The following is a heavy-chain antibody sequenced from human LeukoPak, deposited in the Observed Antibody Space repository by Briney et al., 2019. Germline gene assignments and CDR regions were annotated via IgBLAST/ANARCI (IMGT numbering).Heavy chain of an antibody. D-gene: IGHD4-17*01. V-gene: IGHV3-23*01. CDR2: ISGRGGST. CDR3: ATDIMITAYGDSAGDY. CDR1: GFTFSSYS. J-gene: IGHJ4*02. Sequence: PGASLRLSCAASGFTFSSYSMSGVRQAPGKGLECVSAISGRGGSTYYADSVKGRFTISRDNSKNTLYLQMTTHRAADTVISDCATDIMITAYGDSAGDYWGQGTLVTVSS.